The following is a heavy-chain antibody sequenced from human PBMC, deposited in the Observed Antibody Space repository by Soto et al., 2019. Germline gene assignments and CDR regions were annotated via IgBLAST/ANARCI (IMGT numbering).Heavy chain of an antibody. V-gene: IGHV1-69*01. J-gene: IGHJ4*02. CDR2: IIPIFGTP. Sequence: QVQLVQSGPEVKEPGSSVKLTCKVSGGIFNTYAISWLRQAPGQGLEWMGGIIPIFGTPNYAQRFQGRVTITADESTSTDYMELSRLRSDDTAVYYCARDRDYYGSGNYCTRIDFSGQGTLVSVSS. CDR1: GGIFNTYA. CDR3: ARDRDYYGSGNYCTRIDF. D-gene: IGHD3-10*01.